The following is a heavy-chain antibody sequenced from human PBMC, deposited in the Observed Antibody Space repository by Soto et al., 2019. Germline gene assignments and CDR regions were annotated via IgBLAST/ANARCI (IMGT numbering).Heavy chain of an antibody. CDR1: GGTFSSYT. D-gene: IGHD5-12*01. Sequence: QVQLVQSGAEVKKPGSSVKVSCKASGGTFSSYTISWVRQAPGQGLEWMGRIIPILGIANYAQKFQGRVTITADKSTSTAYMELSSLRSEDTAVYSCARHSGCDRYDYWGQGTLVTVSS. CDR2: IIPILGIA. V-gene: IGHV1-69*02. J-gene: IGHJ4*02. CDR3: ARHSGCDRYDY.